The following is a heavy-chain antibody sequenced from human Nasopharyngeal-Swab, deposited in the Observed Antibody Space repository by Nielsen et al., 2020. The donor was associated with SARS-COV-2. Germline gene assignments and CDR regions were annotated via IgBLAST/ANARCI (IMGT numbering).Heavy chain of an antibody. Sequence: GGSLRLSCAASGFAFSNYAMSWVRQAPGKGLEWVAGISGTGGNTYYTDAVKGRFTISRDNPKNTVYVQMNSLRAEDTAVYYCARGKDCGGGSCNGYHYYGMDVWGLGTTVTVSS. J-gene: IGHJ6*02. V-gene: IGHV3-23*01. CDR2: ISGTGGNT. CDR1: GFAFSNYA. D-gene: IGHD2-15*01. CDR3: ARGKDCGGGSCNGYHYYGMDV.